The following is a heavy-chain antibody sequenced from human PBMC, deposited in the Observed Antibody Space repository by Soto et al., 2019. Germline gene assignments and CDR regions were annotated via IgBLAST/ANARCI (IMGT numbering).Heavy chain of an antibody. CDR2: TRNKVNNYAP. J-gene: IGHJ4*02. V-gene: IGHV3-72*01. CDR3: ARDTGGSYDF. CDR1: GFIFSDYY. Sequence: EVQLVQSGGGLVQPGGSLRLSCAASGFIFSDYYMDWVRQFPGKGLEWVGRTRNKVNNYAPEYAPSVKGRFSISRHDSEYSMYLQLNSLKAEDTAVYYCARDTGGSYDFWGQGALVTVSS. D-gene: IGHD1-26*01.